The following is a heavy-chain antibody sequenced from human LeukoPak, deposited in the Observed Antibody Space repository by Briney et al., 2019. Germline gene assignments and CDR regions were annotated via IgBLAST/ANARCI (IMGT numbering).Heavy chain of an antibody. D-gene: IGHD2-21*02. J-gene: IGHJ3*02. Sequence: GGSLRLSCAASGFSFGIYWMTWVRQAPGKGLEWVANIKQDGSERHYVDSVKGRFTISRDNARARAYLQMNSLRDDDTAVYYCARGRDMSIWGQGTKVSVSS. CDR1: GFSFGIYW. CDR2: IKQDGSER. V-gene: IGHV3-7*01. CDR3: ARGRDMSI.